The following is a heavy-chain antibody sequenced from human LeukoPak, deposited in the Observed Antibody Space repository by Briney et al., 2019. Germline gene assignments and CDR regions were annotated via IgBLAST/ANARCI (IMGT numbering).Heavy chain of an antibody. CDR1: GGSFNNYY. V-gene: IGHV4-34*01. D-gene: IGHD3-22*01. J-gene: IGHJ4*01. CDR3: ARGTYYFDTSAHETDDY. Sequence: SETLSLTCAVYGGSFNNYYWSWIRQPPGKGLEWIGEINHSGSTNYNPSLKSRLTISVDTPKNQFSLKLSSVTAADTAVYYCARGTYYFDTSAHETDDYWGQEPWSPSP. CDR2: INHSGST.